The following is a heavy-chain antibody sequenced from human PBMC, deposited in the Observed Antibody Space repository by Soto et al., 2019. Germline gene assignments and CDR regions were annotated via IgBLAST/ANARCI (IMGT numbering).Heavy chain of an antibody. CDR1: GFTFSSYA. J-gene: IGHJ4*02. CDR2: ISGSGGST. D-gene: IGHD1-26*01. CDR3: AKASGSYPLKEQFDY. V-gene: IGHV3-23*01. Sequence: PGGSLRLSCAASGFTFSSYAMSWVRQAPGSGLEWVSAISGSGGSTYYADSVKGRFTISRDNSKNTLYLQMNSLRAEDTAVYYCAKASGSYPLKEQFDYWGQGTLVTVSS.